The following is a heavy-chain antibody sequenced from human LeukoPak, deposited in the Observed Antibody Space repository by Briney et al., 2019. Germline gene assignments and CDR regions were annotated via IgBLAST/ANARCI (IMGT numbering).Heavy chain of an antibody. V-gene: IGHV3-21*01. Sequence: PGGSLRLSCAASGFSFSSYNMNWVRLTPGKGLEWVSSISSSSSYIYYADSVKGRFTISRDNAKNSLYLQMNSLRAEDTAVYYCARADWDTAMIDYWGQGTLVTVSS. J-gene: IGHJ4*02. CDR3: ARADWDTAMIDY. D-gene: IGHD5-18*01. CDR1: GFSFSSYN. CDR2: ISSSSSYI.